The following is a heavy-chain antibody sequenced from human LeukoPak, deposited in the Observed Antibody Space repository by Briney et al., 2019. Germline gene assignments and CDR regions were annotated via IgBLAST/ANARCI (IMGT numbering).Heavy chain of an antibody. CDR3: TRRHRELDY. Sequence: GGSLRLSCAASGFTFSGSAMHWVRQASGKGLQWVGRIRSKANSYATAYAASVKGRFTISRDDSKNTAYLQMNSLKTEDTAVYYCTRRHRELDYWGQGTLVTVSS. J-gene: IGHJ4*02. CDR2: IRSKANSYAT. V-gene: IGHV3-73*01. CDR1: GFTFSGSA.